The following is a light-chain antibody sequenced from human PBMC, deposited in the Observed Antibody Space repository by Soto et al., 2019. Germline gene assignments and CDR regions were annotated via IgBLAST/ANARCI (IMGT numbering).Light chain of an antibody. J-gene: IGKJ1*01. CDR2: AAS. CDR3: QQRYSTPLT. Sequence: DIQMTQSPSSLSASVGDRVTITCRASQSISSYLNWYQKKPGKAPKLLIYAASSLQSGVPSRFIGSGSGTDFTLSISSRQLDGFATYYCQQRYSTPLTFGEGTKVEIK. V-gene: IGKV1-39*01. CDR1: QSISSY.